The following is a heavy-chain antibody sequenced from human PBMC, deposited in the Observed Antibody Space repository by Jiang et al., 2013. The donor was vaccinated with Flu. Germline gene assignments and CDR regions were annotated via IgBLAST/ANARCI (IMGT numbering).Heavy chain of an antibody. V-gene: IGHV3-23*01. CDR1: GFTFSSYG. D-gene: IGHD3-22*01. CDR3: AKDRSLRMREIEVVITTVNDY. J-gene: IGHJ4*02. Sequence: VQLLESGGGLVQPGGSLRLSCAASGFTFSSYGMTWVRQAPGKGLEWVSAISGRGGSTHYTDSVKGRFTISRDNSKNTLYLQMNSLRAEDTAVYYCAKDRSLRMREIEVVITTVNDYWGQGTLVTVSS. CDR2: ISGRGGST.